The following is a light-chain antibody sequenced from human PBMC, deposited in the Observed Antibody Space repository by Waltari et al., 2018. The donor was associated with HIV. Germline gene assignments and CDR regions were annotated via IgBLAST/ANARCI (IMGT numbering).Light chain of an antibody. V-gene: IGKV1-39*01. CDR3: QQSYESPFN. Sequence: DIHLTQSPSSLSASLGDRVVFTCRASQAISTYLNWYEQRAGKAPVLLVYSASTLQSGVPSRFRGSGSGRDFTLSISGLQPEDFATYFCQQSYESPFNFGPGTK. CDR1: QAISTY. J-gene: IGKJ3*01. CDR2: SAS.